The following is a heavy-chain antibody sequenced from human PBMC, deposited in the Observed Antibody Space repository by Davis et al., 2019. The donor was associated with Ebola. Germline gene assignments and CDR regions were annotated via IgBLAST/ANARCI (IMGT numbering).Heavy chain of an antibody. V-gene: IGHV4-59*01. D-gene: IGHD5-12*01. J-gene: IGHJ6*02. CDR2: IYYSGST. CDR1: GGSISSYY. Sequence: SETLSLTCTVSGGSISSYYWSWIRQPPGKGLEWIGYIYYSGSTNYNPSLKSRVTISVDTSKNQFSLKLSSVTAADTAVYYCARERVYSGYHYYYYGMDVWGQGTTVTVSS. CDR3: ARERVYSGYHYYYYGMDV.